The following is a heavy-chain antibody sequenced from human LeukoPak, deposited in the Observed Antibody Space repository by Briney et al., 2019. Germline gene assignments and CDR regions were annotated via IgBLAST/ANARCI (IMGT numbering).Heavy chain of an antibody. V-gene: IGHV3-30*03. J-gene: IGHJ4*02. Sequence: GGSLRLSCAASGFTFSSYGMHWVRQAPGKGLEWVAVISYDGSNIQYANSVKGRFTISRDNSENTLYLQMKSLRAEDTAVYYCARGDGYNFFDYWGQGTLVTVSS. CDR1: GFTFSSYG. CDR3: ARGDGYNFFDY. D-gene: IGHD5-24*01. CDR2: ISYDGSNI.